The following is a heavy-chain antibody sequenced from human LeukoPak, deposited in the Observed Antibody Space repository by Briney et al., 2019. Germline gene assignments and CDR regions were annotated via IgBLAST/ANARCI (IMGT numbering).Heavy chain of an antibody. CDR2: INHSGST. V-gene: IGHV4-34*01. D-gene: IGHD3-10*01. J-gene: IGHJ5*02. CDR1: GGSFSGYY. Sequence: SETLSLTCAVYGGSFSGYYWSWIRQPPGKGLEWIGEINHSGSTNYNPSLKSRVTISVDTSKNQFSLKLSSVTAADTAVYYCARPRGITMVRGVSGWFDPWGQGTLVTVSS. CDR3: ARPRGITMVRGVSGWFDP.